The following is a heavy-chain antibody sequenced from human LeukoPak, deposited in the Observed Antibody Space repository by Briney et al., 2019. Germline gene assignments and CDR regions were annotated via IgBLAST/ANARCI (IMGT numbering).Heavy chain of an antibody. CDR1: GFMFSTYW. V-gene: IGHV3-7*01. J-gene: IGHJ4*02. CDR3: GGFGYEAAVDL. D-gene: IGHD6-13*01. CDR2: IKPDGSEK. Sequence: GGSLRLSCAASGFMFSTYWMTWVRQAPGKGLEWVANIKPDGSEKYYVDSVKGRFTISRDNTKNLLYLQMNSLRGEDAAVYYCGGFGYEAAVDLWGQGTLVTVSS.